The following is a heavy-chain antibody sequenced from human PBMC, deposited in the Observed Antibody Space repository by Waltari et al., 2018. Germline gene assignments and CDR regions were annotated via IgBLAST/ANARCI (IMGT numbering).Heavy chain of an antibody. CDR1: GFPFSSYS. Sequence: EVQLVESGGGLVKPGGSLRLSCAASGFPFSSYSLTWVRQAPGKGLEWVSSISSSSSYIYYADSVKGRFTISRDNAKNSLYLQMNSLRAEDTAVYYCARDERYYFDYWGQGTLVTVSS. V-gene: IGHV3-21*03. J-gene: IGHJ4*02. CDR2: ISSSSSYI. CDR3: ARDERYYFDY.